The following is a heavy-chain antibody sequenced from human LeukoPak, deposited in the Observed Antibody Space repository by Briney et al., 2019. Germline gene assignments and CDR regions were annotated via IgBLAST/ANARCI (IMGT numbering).Heavy chain of an antibody. CDR3: VRESRPGGAMGLYHNLDY. V-gene: IGHV3-7*01. CDR1: GFTFSSYA. J-gene: IGHJ4*02. Sequence: GGSLRLSCAASGFTFSSYAMTWVRQTPGKGLEWVANIKEDGTEKNLVDSVKGRFTISRDNTKNLLFLEMNNLRGDDTAIYYCVRESRPGGAMGLYHNLDYWGQGTLVAVSS. CDR2: IKEDGTEK. D-gene: IGHD1-1*01.